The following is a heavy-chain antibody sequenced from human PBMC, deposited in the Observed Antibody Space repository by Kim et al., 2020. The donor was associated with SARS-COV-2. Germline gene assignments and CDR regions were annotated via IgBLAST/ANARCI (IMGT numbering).Heavy chain of an antibody. Sequence: SETLSLTCTVSGGSISSYYWSWIRQPPGKGLEWIGYIYYSGSTNYNPSLKSRVTISVDTSKNQFSLKLSSVTAADTAVYYCASSPSHDYGDYPPSGWFDPWGQGTLVPVSS. CDR3: ASSPSHDYGDYPPSGWFDP. V-gene: IGHV4-59*01. CDR1: GGSISSYY. J-gene: IGHJ5*02. D-gene: IGHD4-17*01. CDR2: IYYSGST.